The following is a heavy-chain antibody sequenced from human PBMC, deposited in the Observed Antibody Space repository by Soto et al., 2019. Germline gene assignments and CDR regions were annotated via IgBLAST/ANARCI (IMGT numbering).Heavy chain of an antibody. J-gene: IGHJ4*02. Sequence: QITLKESGPTLVKPTQTLTLTCTFSGFSLSTSGVGVGWIRQPPGKALEWLALIYWDDDKRYSPSLKSRLTITKDPTKNQVVLTMTNMDPVDTATYYCAHSSNMVLVVHFDYWGQGTLVTVSS. CDR3: AHSSNMVLVVHFDY. D-gene: IGHD2-15*01. CDR1: GFSLSTSGVG. V-gene: IGHV2-5*02. CDR2: IYWDDDK.